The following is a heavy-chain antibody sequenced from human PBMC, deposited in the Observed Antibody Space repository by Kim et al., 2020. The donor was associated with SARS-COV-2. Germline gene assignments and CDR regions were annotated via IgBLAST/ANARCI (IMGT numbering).Heavy chain of an antibody. CDR3: AKDMLMITFGGVIGPLEFDL. Sequence: GGSLRLSCAASGFTFDDYTMHWVRQAPGKGLEWVSLISWDGGSTYYADSVKGRFTISRDNSKNSLYLQMNSLRTEDTALYYCAKDMLMITFGGVIGPLEFDLWGRGTLVTVSS. CDR2: ISWDGGST. CDR1: GFTFDDYT. V-gene: IGHV3-43*01. D-gene: IGHD3-16*02. J-gene: IGHJ2*01.